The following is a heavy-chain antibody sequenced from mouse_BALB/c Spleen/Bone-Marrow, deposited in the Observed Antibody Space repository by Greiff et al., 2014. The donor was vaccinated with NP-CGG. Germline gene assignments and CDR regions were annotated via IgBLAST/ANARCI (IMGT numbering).Heavy chain of an antibody. CDR3: AKRGAYGNFWFAY. D-gene: IGHD2-10*02. Sequence: EVKLEESGGGLVKPGGSLKLSCAASGFTFSSYAMSWVRQTPEKRLEWVASISSGGSTYYPDSVKGRFTISRDNARNILYLRMSSLRSEDTAMYYCAKRGAYGNFWFAYWGQGTLVTVSA. V-gene: IGHV5-6-5*01. CDR2: ISSGGST. CDR1: GFTFSSYA. J-gene: IGHJ3*01.